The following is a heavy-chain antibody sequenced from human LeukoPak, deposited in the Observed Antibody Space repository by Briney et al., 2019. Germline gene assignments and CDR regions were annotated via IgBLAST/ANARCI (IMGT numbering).Heavy chain of an antibody. Sequence: SETLSLTCTVSGGSISSYYWSCIRQPPGKGLEWIGYIYYSGSTNYNPSLKSRVTISVDTSKNQFSLKLSYVTAADTAVYYCARAGGYSPRSYYYYYMDVWGKGTTVTVSS. V-gene: IGHV4-59*01. CDR1: GGSISSYY. CDR3: ARAGGYSPRSYYYYYMDV. D-gene: IGHD5-18*01. CDR2: IYYSGST. J-gene: IGHJ6*03.